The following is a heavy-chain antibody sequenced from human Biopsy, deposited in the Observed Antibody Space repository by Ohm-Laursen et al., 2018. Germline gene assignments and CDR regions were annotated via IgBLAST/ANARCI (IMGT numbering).Heavy chain of an antibody. D-gene: IGHD1-1*01. CDR2: FAPENGKT. V-gene: IGHV1-24*01. J-gene: IGHJ4*02. CDR3: AADINVWNVNY. Sequence: ASVKVSCKVSGYTLTELSMHWVRQAPGKGLEWMGGFAPENGKTVYAQNFQARFSVTGDTSTDTAYMELRSLRSEDTAVYYCAADINVWNVNYWGQGTQVTVSS. CDR1: GYTLTELS.